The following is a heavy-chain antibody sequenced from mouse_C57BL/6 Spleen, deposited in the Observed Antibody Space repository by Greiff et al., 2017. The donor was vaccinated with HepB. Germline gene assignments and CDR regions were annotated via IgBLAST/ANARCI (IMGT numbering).Heavy chain of an antibody. J-gene: IGHJ3*01. Sequence: EVQLQQSGGGLVKPGGSLKLSCAASGFTFSDYGMHWVRQAPEKGLEWVAYISSGSSTIYYADTVKGRFTISRDNAKNTLFLQMTSLRSEDTAMYYCARRHYDYSFAYWGQGTLVTVSA. CDR2: ISSGSSTI. CDR3: ARRHYDYSFAY. V-gene: IGHV5-17*01. CDR1: GFTFSDYG. D-gene: IGHD2-4*01.